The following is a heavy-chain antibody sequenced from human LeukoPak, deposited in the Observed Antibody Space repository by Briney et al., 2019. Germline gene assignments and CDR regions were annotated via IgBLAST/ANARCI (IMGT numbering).Heavy chain of an antibody. V-gene: IGHV4-59*08. CDR2: IYYSGST. CDR3: ARHGIVDSSRKYYFDY. Sequence: PSETLSLTCTVSGGSISSYYWSWIRHPPGKGLEWIGYIYYSGSTNYNPSLKSRVTISVDTSKNQFSLNLNSVTAEDTAVYYCARHGIVDSSRKYYFDYWGQGTLVTVSS. D-gene: IGHD6-13*01. J-gene: IGHJ4*02. CDR1: GGSISSYY.